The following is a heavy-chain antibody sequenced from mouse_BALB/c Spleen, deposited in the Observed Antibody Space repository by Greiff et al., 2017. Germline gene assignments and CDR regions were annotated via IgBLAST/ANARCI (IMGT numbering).Heavy chain of an antibody. CDR1: GFSLTSYG. V-gene: IGHV2-4-1*01. Sequence: VQRVESGPGLVQPSQSLSITCTVSGFSLTSYGVHWVRQSPGKGLEWLGVIWSGGSTDYNAAFISRLSISKDNSKSQVFFKMNSLQADDTAIYYCARKGSTMTLYAMDYWGQGTSVTVSS. CDR2: IWSGGST. D-gene: IGHD2-4*01. J-gene: IGHJ4*01. CDR3: ARKGSTMTLYAMDY.